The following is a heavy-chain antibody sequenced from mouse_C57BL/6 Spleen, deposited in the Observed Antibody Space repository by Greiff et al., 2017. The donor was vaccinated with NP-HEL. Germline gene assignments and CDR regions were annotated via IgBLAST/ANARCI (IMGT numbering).Heavy chain of an antibody. J-gene: IGHJ2*01. D-gene: IGHD1-1*01. Sequence: EVQVVESEGGLVQPGSSMKLSCTASGFTFSDYYMAWVRQVPEKGLEWVANINYDGSSTYYLDSLKSRFIISRDNAKNILYLQMSSLKSEDTATYYCARAHYGSSYFDYWGQGTTLTVSS. CDR1: GFTFSDYY. CDR2: INYDGSST. V-gene: IGHV5-16*01. CDR3: ARAHYGSSYFDY.